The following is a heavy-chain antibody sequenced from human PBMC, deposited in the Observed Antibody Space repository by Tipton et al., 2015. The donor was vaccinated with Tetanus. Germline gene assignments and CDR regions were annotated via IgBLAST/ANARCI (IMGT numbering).Heavy chain of an antibody. D-gene: IGHD3-22*01. Sequence: TLSLTCTVSGVSIADNTNYWGWIRQSPGKGLEWIGSIYFSGDTYSNPSLKSRATISVDTSRNQFSRRMRSVTAADTAVYYCARHSSGYFTFFDYWGQGTLVTASS. CDR1: GVSIADNTNY. V-gene: IGHV4-39*01. CDR3: ARHSSGYFTFFDY. J-gene: IGHJ4*02. CDR2: IYFSGDT.